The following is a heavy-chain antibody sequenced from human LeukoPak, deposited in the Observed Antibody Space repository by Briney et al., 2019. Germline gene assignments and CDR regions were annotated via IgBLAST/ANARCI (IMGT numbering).Heavy chain of an antibody. J-gene: IGHJ6*03. D-gene: IGHD6-19*01. Sequence: SETLSLTCAVSGGSISSGGYSWSWIRQPPGKGLEWIGYIYYSGSTYYNPSLKSRVTISVDTSKNQFSLKLSSVTAADTAVYYCAREAVAGSSYYYMDVWGKGTTVTISS. CDR1: GGSISSGGYS. V-gene: IGHV4-30-4*07. CDR3: AREAVAGSSYYYMDV. CDR2: IYYSGST.